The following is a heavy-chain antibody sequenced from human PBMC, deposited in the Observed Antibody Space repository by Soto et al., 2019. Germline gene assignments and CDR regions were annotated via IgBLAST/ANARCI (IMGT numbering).Heavy chain of an antibody. J-gene: IGHJ4*02. CDR1: GFTVSSNY. CDR2: IYSGGSA. D-gene: IGHD5-18*01. V-gene: IGHV3-66*04. CDR3: ARHGYSYGGGDFDY. Sequence: EVQLVESGGGLVQPGGSLRLSCAASGFTVSSNYMSWVRQAPGKGLEWVSVIYSGGSAYYADSVKGRLTMSRDNSKDTLYLQMYRLRDEDVAVYYCARHGYSYGGGDFDYWGQGTLVTVSS.